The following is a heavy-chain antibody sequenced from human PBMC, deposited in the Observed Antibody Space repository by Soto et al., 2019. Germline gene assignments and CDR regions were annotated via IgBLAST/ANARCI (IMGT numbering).Heavy chain of an antibody. V-gene: IGHV1-46*01. D-gene: IGHD3-3*01. J-gene: IGHJ6*02. CDR3: ARQPNDCAYWSGQSLGADYYFGMDV. Sequence: KVSCKASGYTFTSYYMHWVRQAPGQGLEWMGIINPSGGSTSYAQKFQGRVTMTRDTSTSTVYMELSSLRSEDTAVYYCARQPNDCAYWSGQSLGADYYFGMDVWGQGTTVTVSS. CDR1: GYTFTSYY. CDR2: INPSGGST.